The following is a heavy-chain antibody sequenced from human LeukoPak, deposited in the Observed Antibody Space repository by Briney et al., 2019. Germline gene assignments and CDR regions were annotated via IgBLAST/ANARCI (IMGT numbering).Heavy chain of an antibody. CDR1: GFTFRSYD. CDR3: ASNRGSGPLFAFDI. V-gene: IGHV3-13*01. CDR2: INTAGDT. D-gene: IGHD3-10*01. Sequence: GGSLRLSCAASGFTFRSYDMHWVRQAAGEGPEWVSAINTAGDTYYQGSVKGRFTISRENAKNSLYLQMNSLRAGDTAVYYCASNRGSGPLFAFDIWGQGTMVTVSS. J-gene: IGHJ3*02.